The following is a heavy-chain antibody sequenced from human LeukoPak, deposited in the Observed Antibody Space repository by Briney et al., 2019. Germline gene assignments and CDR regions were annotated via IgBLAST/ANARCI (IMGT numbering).Heavy chain of an antibody. CDR2: ISSGSSTI. V-gene: IGHV3-48*01. CDR1: GFTFSSYS. Sequence: GGSLRLSCAASGFTFSSYSMNWVRQAPGKGLEWVSYISSGSSTIYYADSVEGRFTISRDNAKNSLYLQMNSLRAEDTAVYYCARSSGYDLDYWGQGTLVTVSS. D-gene: IGHD5-12*01. CDR3: ARSSGYDLDY. J-gene: IGHJ4*02.